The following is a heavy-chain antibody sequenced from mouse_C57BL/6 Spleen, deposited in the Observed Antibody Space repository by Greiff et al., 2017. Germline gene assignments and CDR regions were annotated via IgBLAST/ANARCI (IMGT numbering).Heavy chain of an antibody. CDR2: IYPRSGNT. J-gene: IGHJ4*01. Sequence: VQLQQSGAELARPGASVKLSCKASGYTFTSYGISWVKQRTGQGLEWIGEIYPRSGNTYYNEKFKGKATLTADKSSSTAYMELRSLTSEDSAVYFCAREEDCGYDKDYYAMDYWGQGTSVTVSS. CDR1: GYTFTSYG. CDR3: AREEDCGYDKDYYAMDY. D-gene: IGHD2-2*01. V-gene: IGHV1-81*01.